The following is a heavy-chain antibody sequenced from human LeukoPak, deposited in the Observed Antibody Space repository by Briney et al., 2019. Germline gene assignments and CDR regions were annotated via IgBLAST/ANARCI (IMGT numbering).Heavy chain of an antibody. D-gene: IGHD3-3*01. V-gene: IGHV1-2*02. CDR3: ARGRPPGFWLYYFDY. J-gene: IGHJ4*02. CDR2: INPNSGGT. CDR1: GYTFTGYY. Sequence: ASVKVSCKASGYTFTGYYMHWVRQAPGQGLEWMGWINPNSGGTNYAQKFQGRVTMTRNTSISTAYMELSSLRSEDTAVYYCARGRPPGFWLYYFDYWGQGILVTVSS.